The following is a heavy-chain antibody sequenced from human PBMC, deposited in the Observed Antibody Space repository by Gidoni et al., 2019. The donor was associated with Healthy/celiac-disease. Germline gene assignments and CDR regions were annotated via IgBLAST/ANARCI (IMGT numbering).Heavy chain of an antibody. D-gene: IGHD1-26*01. Sequence: EVQLLESGGGLVQPGGSLRLSCAASGFPFSSYAMSWVRQAPGKGLEWVSAFSGSGGSTYYADSVKGRFTISRDNSKNTLYLQMNSLRAEDTAVYYCAKVRPWGGSQLLDAFDIWGQGTMVTVSS. CDR3: AKVRPWGGSQLLDAFDI. V-gene: IGHV3-23*01. CDR2: FSGSGGST. J-gene: IGHJ3*02. CDR1: GFPFSSYA.